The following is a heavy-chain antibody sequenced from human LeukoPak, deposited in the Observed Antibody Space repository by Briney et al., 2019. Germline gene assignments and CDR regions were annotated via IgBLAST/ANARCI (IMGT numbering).Heavy chain of an antibody. CDR3: AIYLRFLEWWVFDY. V-gene: IGHV1-18*01. D-gene: IGHD3-3*01. CDR2: ISAYNGNT. Sequence: ASVKVSCKASGYTFTSYGISWVRQAPGRGLEWMGWISAYNGNTNYAQKLQGRVTMTTDTSTSTAYMELRSLRSDDTAVYYCAIYLRFLEWWVFDYWGQGTLVTVSS. CDR1: GYTFTSYG. J-gene: IGHJ4*02.